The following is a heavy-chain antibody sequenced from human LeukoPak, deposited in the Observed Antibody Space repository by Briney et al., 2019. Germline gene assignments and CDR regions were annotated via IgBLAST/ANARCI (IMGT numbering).Heavy chain of an antibody. CDR1: GVTLCRYR. J-gene: IGHJ3*02. CDR3: AREGTGRYDALDI. D-gene: IGHD1-1*01. Sequence: GGSLRLSCAASGVTLCRYRMNGAPAVLGKGVEWSSYIKSRKTPVFSAHSVKGRVTISRDNAKNSLCMQMCSLRADDTAVYCCAREGTGRYDALDIWGQGTMVIVSS. V-gene: IGHV3-48*01. CDR2: IKSRKTPV.